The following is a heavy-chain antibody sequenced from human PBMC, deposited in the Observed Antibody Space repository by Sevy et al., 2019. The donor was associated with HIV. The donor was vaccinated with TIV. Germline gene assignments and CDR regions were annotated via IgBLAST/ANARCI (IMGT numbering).Heavy chain of an antibody. CDR3: ARTSRGIVVVPAAQHYYGMDV. Sequence: ASVKVSCKASGYTFISYGMNWVRQAPGQGLEWMGWINTNTGNPTYAQGFTGRFVFSLHTSINTAYLQISSLKAEDTALYYCARTSRGIVVVPAAQHYYGMDVWGQGTTVTVSS. J-gene: IGHJ6*02. D-gene: IGHD2-2*01. CDR2: INTNTGNP. V-gene: IGHV7-4-1*02. CDR1: GYTFISYG.